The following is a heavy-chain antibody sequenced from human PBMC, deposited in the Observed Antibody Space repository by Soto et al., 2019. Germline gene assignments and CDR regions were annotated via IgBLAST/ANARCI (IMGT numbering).Heavy chain of an antibody. J-gene: IGHJ4*02. CDR1: GGSISSGGYS. CDR3: ARQGEWELRLHKTPSPKTRNFDY. V-gene: IGHV4-30-2*03. CDR2: MYHSWST. D-gene: IGHD1-26*01. Sequence: TLSLTCAVSGGSISSGGYSWSWIRQPPGKGLEWIGYMYHSWSTYYNPSLKSRVTISVDTSKNQFSLKLSSVTAADTAVYYCARQGEWELRLHKTPSPKTRNFDYWGQGTLVTVSS.